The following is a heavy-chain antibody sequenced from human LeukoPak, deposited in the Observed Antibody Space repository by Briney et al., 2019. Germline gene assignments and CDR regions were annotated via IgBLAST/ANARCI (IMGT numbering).Heavy chain of an antibody. CDR2: ISGSGGST. D-gene: IGHD2-15*01. V-gene: IGHV3-23*01. J-gene: IGHJ4*02. CDR3: AKGTCSGGSCYRFDY. Sequence: GGSLRLSCAASGLTFSSYAMSWVRQAPGKGLEWVSAISGSGGSTYYADSVKGRFTISRDNSKNTLYLQMNSMRAEDTAVYYCAKGTCSGGSCYRFDYWGQGTLVTVSS. CDR1: GLTFSSYA.